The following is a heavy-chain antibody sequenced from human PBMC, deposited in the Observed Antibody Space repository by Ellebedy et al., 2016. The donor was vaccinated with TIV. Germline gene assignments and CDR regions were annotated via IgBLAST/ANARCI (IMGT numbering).Heavy chain of an antibody. CDR1: GGSISSGGYY. V-gene: IGHV4-39*07. Sequence: SETLSLXCTVSGGSISSGGYYWSWIRQPPGKGLEWIGEINHSGSTNYNPSLKSRVTISVDTSKNQFSLKLSSVTAADTAVYYCARRPSYYRPFDPWGQGTLVTVSS. J-gene: IGHJ5*02. CDR3: ARRPSYYRPFDP. D-gene: IGHD2-21*01. CDR2: INHSGST.